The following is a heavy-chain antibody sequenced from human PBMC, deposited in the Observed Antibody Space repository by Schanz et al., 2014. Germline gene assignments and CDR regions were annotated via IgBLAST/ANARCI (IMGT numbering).Heavy chain of an antibody. D-gene: IGHD3-10*01. Sequence: QLVGSGGGLIQPGGSLRLSCAASGFTFTTHSMTWVRQAPGKGLEWVSGISGSGGSTYYADSVKGRFTISRDNSKTTLSLQMNSLRAEDTAVYYCARLPVGYGSGIWDVWGQGTSVTVSS. CDR3: ARLPVGYGSGIWDV. CDR2: ISGSGGST. J-gene: IGHJ6*02. CDR1: GFTFTTHS. V-gene: IGHV3-23*04.